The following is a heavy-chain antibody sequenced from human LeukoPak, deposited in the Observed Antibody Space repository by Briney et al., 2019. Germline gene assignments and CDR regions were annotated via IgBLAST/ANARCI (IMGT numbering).Heavy chain of an antibody. CDR1: GYTFTSYA. CDR3: ARDRLYCSSTSCQNYYYYGMDV. V-gene: IGHV1-3*01. J-gene: IGHJ6*02. CDR2: INAGNGNT. Sequence: ASVKVSCKASGYTFTSYAMHWVRQAPGQRLEWMGWINAGNGNTKYSQKFQGRVTITRDTSASTAYMELSSLRSEDTAVYYCARDRLYCSSTSCQNYYYYGMDVWGQGTTVTVSS. D-gene: IGHD2-2*01.